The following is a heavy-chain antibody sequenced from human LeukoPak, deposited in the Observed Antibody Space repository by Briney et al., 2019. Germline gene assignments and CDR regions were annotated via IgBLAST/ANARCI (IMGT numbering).Heavy chain of an antibody. V-gene: IGHV3-66*01. J-gene: IGHJ4*02. Sequence: GGSLRLSCAASGITVSSDYMSWVRQAPGKGLEWVSIIYRAGSTHYANFVKGRFAISRDNSKNTVDLQMNSLTTEDTAVYYCARMGLWFGELLGRRDFWGQGTLVTVSS. CDR2: IYRAGST. CDR1: GITVSSDY. D-gene: IGHD3-10*01. CDR3: ARMGLWFGELLGRRDF.